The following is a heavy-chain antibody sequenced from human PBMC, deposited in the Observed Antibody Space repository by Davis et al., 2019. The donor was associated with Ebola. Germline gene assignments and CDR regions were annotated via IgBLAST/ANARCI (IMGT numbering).Heavy chain of an antibody. CDR3: ARAGTTGTTDWFDP. J-gene: IGHJ5*02. CDR2: ITGSISHI. Sequence: GESLKISCAVSGFTFSTYGMNWVRQAPGKGLEWVSSITGSISHIYYADSVKGRFTISRDNAKNSLYRQRNSLRAEDTAIYYCARAGTTGTTDWFDPWGQGTLVTVSS. CDR1: GFTFSTYG. V-gene: IGHV3-21*01. D-gene: IGHD1-1*01.